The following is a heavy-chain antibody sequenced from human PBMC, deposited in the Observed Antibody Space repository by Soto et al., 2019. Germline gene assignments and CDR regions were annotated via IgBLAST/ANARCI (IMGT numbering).Heavy chain of an antibody. CDR3: ARMIYSSGWYFDY. J-gene: IGHJ4*02. V-gene: IGHV2-70*01. CDR2: IDWDYDK. CDR1: GFSLSTTGMC. D-gene: IGHD6-19*01. Sequence: SGPTLVNPTQTLTLTCTFSGFSLSTTGMCVGWIRQPPGKALEWVALIDWDYDKYYSTSLKTRLTISKDTSKNLVVLTMTNMDPVDRATYYCARMIYSSGWYFDYWGQGTLVTVSA.